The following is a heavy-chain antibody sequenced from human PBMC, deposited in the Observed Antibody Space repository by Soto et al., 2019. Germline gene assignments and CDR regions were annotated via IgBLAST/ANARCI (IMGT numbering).Heavy chain of an antibody. D-gene: IGHD4-17*01. CDR1: GFTFSSYS. CDR2: IEEDGSET. Sequence: EVHLVESGGGLVQPGGSLRLSCAASGFTFSSYSMSWVRQAPGKGLEWVANIEEDGSETYYVDSVKGRFTISRDNVKNSLYLQMNSLRVDDTGLYYCARFIYSDFLESWGQGTLVTVSS. V-gene: IGHV3-7*01. J-gene: IGHJ4*02. CDR3: ARFIYSDFLES.